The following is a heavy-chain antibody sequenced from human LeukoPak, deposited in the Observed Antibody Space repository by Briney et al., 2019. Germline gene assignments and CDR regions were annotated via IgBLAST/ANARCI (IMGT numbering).Heavy chain of an antibody. J-gene: IGHJ3*02. V-gene: IGHV4-39*07. CDR1: GGSISSSSYY. D-gene: IGHD3-10*01. Sequence: KPSETLSLTCTVSGGSISSSSYYWGWIRQPPGKGLEWIVSIYYSGSTYYNPSLKSRVTISVDTSKNQFSLKLSSVTAADTAVYYCASQLLWFGELFRAFDIWGQGTMVTVSS. CDR2: IYYSGST. CDR3: ASQLLWFGELFRAFDI.